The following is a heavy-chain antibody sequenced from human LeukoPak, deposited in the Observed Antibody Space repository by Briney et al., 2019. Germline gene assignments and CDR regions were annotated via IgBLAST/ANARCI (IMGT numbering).Heavy chain of an antibody. J-gene: IGHJ4*02. D-gene: IGHD3-9*01. CDR2: IYYSGST. V-gene: IGHV4-59*01. CDR3: ARLASPPHYNILTGYYYVPYYFDY. CDR1: GGSISSYY. Sequence: SETLSLTCTVSGGSISSYYWSWIRQPPGKGLEWIGYIYYSGSTNYNPSLKSRVTISVDTSKNQFSLKLSSVTAADTAVYYCARLASPPHYNILTGYYYVPYYFDYWGQGTLVTVSS.